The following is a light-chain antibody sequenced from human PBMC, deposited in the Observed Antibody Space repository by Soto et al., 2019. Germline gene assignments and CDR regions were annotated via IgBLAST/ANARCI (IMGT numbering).Light chain of an antibody. CDR2: DAS. Sequence: EIVLTQSPATLSLSPGERATLSCRASQSVGTYLAWYQQKPGQAPRLFIYDASKRATDIPARLSGSGSGTDFTLTISGLEPEDFAVYYCQHRAVWPVTFGQGTRLEIK. CDR1: QSVGTY. CDR3: QHRAVWPVT. V-gene: IGKV3-11*01. J-gene: IGKJ5*01.